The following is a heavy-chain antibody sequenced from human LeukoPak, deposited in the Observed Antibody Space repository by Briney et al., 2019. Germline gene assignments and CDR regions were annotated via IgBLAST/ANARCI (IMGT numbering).Heavy chain of an antibody. CDR2: IYYSGST. Sequence: SETLSLTCTVSGGSISSSSYYWGWIRQPPGKGLEWIGSIYYSGSTYYNPSLKSRVTISVDTSKNQFSLKLSSVTAADTAVYYCARVIAGDYWYFDLWGRGTLATVSS. CDR3: ARVIAGDYWYFDL. V-gene: IGHV4-39*07. J-gene: IGHJ2*01. CDR1: GGSISSSSYY. D-gene: IGHD7-27*01.